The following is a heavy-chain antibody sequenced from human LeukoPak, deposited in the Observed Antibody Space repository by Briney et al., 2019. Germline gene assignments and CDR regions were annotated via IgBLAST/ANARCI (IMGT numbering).Heavy chain of an antibody. CDR2: ISGSGGST. D-gene: IGHD5-24*01. Sequence: GSLRLSCAASGFTFSSNWMHWVRQAPGKGLEWVSTISGSGGSTYSADSVKGRFTISRDNSRNTLYLQMNSLRAEDTAIYYCAKGGPQFFDYWGQGTLVTVSS. J-gene: IGHJ4*02. V-gene: IGHV3-23*01. CDR3: AKGGPQFFDY. CDR1: GFTFSSNW.